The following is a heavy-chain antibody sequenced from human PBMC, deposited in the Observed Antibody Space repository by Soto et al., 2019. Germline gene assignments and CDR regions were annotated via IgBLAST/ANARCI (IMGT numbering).Heavy chain of an antibody. CDR2: IYHSGST. Sequence: SETLSLTCAVSGGSISSSNWWSRVRQPPGKGLEWIGEIYHSGSTNYNPSLKSRVTISVDKSKNQFSLKLSSVTAADTAVYYCARVRQWELPHRNFDYWGQGTLVTVS. D-gene: IGHD1-26*01. J-gene: IGHJ4*02. V-gene: IGHV4-4*02. CDR3: ARVRQWELPHRNFDY. CDR1: GGSISSSNW.